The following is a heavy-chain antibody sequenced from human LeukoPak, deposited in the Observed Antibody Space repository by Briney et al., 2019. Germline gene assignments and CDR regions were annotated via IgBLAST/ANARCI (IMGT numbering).Heavy chain of an antibody. CDR2: MNPNSGNT. D-gene: IGHD6-13*01. J-gene: IGHJ5*02. Sequence: ASVKVSCKASGYTFTSYYMHWVRQAPGQGLEWMGWMNPNSGNTGYAQKFQGRVTMTRNTSISTAYMELSSLRSEDTAVYYCARRWSSSWGSGWFDPWGQGTLVTVSS. CDR3: ARRWSSSWGSGWFDP. CDR1: GYTFTSYY. V-gene: IGHV1-8*02.